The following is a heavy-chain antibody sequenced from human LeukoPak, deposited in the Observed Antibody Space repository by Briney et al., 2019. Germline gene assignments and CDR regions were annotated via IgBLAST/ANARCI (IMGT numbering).Heavy chain of an antibody. CDR2: ISASGSST. D-gene: IGHD2-2*01. V-gene: IGHV3-23*01. CDR3: ATRNGVVPVEDY. Sequence: GGSLRLSCAASGFSFSSYAVSWVRQAPGKALEWVSAISASGSSTYYADSVKGQFTISRDNSKNTLYLQMNSLRAEDTAVYYCATRNGVVPVEDYWGQGTLVTVSS. CDR1: GFSFSSYA. J-gene: IGHJ4*02.